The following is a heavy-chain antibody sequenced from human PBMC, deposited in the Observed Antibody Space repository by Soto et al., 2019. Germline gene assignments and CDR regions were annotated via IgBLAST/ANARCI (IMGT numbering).Heavy chain of an antibody. CDR2: ISGSGGST. V-gene: IGHV3-23*01. D-gene: IGHD2-15*01. CDR1: GFTFSSYA. Sequence: GGSLRLSCAASGFTFSSYAMSWVRQAPGKGLEWVSAISGSGGSTYYADSVKGRFTISRDNSKNTLYLQMNSLRAEDTAVYYCAKASRYCSGGSCPTDYWGQGTLVTVSS. J-gene: IGHJ4*02. CDR3: AKASRYCSGGSCPTDY.